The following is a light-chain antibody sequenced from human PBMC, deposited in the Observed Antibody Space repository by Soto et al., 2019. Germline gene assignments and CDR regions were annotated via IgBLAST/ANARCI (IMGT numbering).Light chain of an antibody. J-gene: IGLJ3*02. V-gene: IGLV2-8*01. CDR3: SSYADSNNPSWV. CDR2: EVS. Sequence: QSALTQPPSASGSPGQSVTISCTGTSSDVGGYNYVSWYQQHPGKAPKLMIYEVSKRPSGVPDRFSGSKSGNTASLTVSGLQAEDEADYYCSSYADSNNPSWVFGGGTKLTVL. CDR1: SSDVGGYNY.